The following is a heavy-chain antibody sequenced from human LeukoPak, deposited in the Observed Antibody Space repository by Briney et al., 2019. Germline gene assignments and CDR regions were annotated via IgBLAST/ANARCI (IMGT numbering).Heavy chain of an antibody. D-gene: IGHD5-24*01. CDR3: AKDDRWLQFCC. CDR2: ISSSGSTI. V-gene: IGHV3-11*01. J-gene: IGHJ4*02. CDR1: GFTFSDYY. Sequence: GGSLRLSCAASGFTFSDYYMSWIRQAPGKGLEWVSYISSSGSTIYYADSVKGRFTISRDNAKNSLYLQMNSLRAEDTAVYYCAKDDRWLQFCCWGQGTLVTVSA.